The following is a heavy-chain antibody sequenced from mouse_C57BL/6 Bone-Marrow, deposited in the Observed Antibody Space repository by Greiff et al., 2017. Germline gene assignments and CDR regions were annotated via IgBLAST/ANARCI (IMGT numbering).Heavy chain of an antibody. CDR1: GYTFTSYW. CDR3: ARSYYGSSLDY. V-gene: IGHV1-59*01. Sequence: QVQLQQPGAELVRPGTSVKLSCKASGYTFTSYWMHWVKQRPGQGLEWIGVIDPSDSYTNYNQKFKGKATLTVDTSSSTAYMQLSSLTSEDSAVYYCARSYYGSSLDYWAQGTTLTVSS. CDR2: IDPSDSYT. D-gene: IGHD1-1*01. J-gene: IGHJ2*01.